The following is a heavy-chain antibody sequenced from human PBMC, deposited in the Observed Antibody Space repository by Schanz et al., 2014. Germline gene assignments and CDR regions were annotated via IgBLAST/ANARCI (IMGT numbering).Heavy chain of an antibody. V-gene: IGHV3-11*01. CDR2: ISRDGTTS. CDR1: GRNEKQDT. J-gene: IGHJ6*02. CDR3: ASLIGTTSAHFYGMDV. D-gene: IGHD1-7*01. Sequence: QVQLEESGGGVDKPGGALRKGCAGRGRNEKQDTMNWIRQAPGKGLEWLSYISRDGTTSYYADSVKGRFTISRDNAKNSLYLEMTSLRAEDTAVYFCASLIGTTSAHFYGMDVWGQGTTVTVSS.